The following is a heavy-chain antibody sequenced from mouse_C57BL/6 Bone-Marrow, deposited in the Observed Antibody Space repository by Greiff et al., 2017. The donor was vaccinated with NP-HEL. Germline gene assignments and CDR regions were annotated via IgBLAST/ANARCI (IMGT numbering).Heavy chain of an antibody. CDR1: GYTFTNYW. V-gene: IGHV1-63*01. D-gene: IGHD4-1*01. CDR3: ARANWAYYYAMDY. Sequence: QVQLQQSGAELVRPGTSVKMSCKASGYTFTNYWIGWAKQRPGHGLEWIGDIYPGGGYTNYNEKFKGKVTLTADKSSSTAYMQFSSLTSEDSAIYYCARANWAYYYAMDYWGQGTSVTVSS. J-gene: IGHJ4*01. CDR2: IYPGGGYT.